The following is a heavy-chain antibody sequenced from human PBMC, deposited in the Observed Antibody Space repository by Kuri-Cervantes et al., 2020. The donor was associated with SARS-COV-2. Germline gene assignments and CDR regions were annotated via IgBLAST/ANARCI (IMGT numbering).Heavy chain of an antibody. Sequence: GGSLRLSCAACGFTFSSYDMHWVRQATGKGLEWVSAIGTAGDTYYPGSVKGQFTISRENAKNSLYLQMNSLRAGDTAVYYCARGSLWSGYYLGDPDDYWGQGTLVTVSS. J-gene: IGHJ4*02. CDR2: IGTAGDT. CDR1: GFTFSSYD. V-gene: IGHV3-13*03. D-gene: IGHD3-3*01. CDR3: ARGSLWSGYYLGDPDDY.